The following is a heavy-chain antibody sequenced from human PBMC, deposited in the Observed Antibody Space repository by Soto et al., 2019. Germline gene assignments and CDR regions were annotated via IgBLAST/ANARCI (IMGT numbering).Heavy chain of an antibody. D-gene: IGHD5-18*01. Sequence: SGPTLVNPTETLTLTCTVSGFSLSNAIMGVSWIRQPPGEALEWLAHIFSNDEKSYSTSLKSRLTISKDTSKSQVVLTMTNMDPVDTATYYCARIRGYSYFSYYNCMDVWGQGTMVTVSS. J-gene: IGHJ6*02. CDR1: GFSLSNAIMG. CDR2: IFSNDEK. CDR3: ARIRGYSYFSYYNCMDV. V-gene: IGHV2-26*01.